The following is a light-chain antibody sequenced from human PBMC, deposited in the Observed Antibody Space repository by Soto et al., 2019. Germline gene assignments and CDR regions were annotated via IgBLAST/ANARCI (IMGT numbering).Light chain of an antibody. V-gene: IGKV3-15*01. CDR1: QSVSSN. CDR3: QQYNNWPRWT. J-gene: IGKJ1*01. Sequence: EIVMTQSPATLPVSPGERATLSCRASQSVSSNLAWYQQKPGRAPRLLIYGASTRATGIPARFSGSGSGTEFTLTISSLQSEDFAVYYCQQYNNWPRWTFGQGTKVEIK. CDR2: GAS.